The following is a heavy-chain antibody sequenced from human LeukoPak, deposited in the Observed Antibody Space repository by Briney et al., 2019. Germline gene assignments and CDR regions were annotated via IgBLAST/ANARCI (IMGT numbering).Heavy chain of an antibody. J-gene: IGHJ6*04. CDR1: GFTFSDYY. V-gene: IGHV3-11*04. CDR3: AKEATVTEGREKYYYGMDV. D-gene: IGHD4-17*01. CDR2: ISSSGSTI. Sequence: PGGSLRLSCAASGFTFSDYYMSWIRQAPGKGLEWVSYISSSGSTIYYADSVKGRFTISRDNSKNTLYLQMNSLRAEDTAVYYCAKEATVTEGREKYYYGMDVWGKGTTVTVSS.